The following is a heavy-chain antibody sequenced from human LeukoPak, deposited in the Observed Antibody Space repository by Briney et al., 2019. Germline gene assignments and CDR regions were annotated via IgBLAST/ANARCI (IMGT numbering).Heavy chain of an antibody. D-gene: IGHD1-1*01. V-gene: IGHV4-59*02. Sequence: SETLSLTCTISSGSVSVFYWGWIRQSPGKGLEWIGYTYYTGTTTYNPSLKSRATMSAATSKNQFSLNLNSVTAADTAVYCCASRKLANDYWGQGTLVTVSS. CDR3: ASRKLANDY. CDR1: SGSVSVFY. J-gene: IGHJ4*02. CDR2: TYYTGTT.